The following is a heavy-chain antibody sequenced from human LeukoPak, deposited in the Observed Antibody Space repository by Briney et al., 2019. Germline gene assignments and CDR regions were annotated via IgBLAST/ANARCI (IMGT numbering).Heavy chain of an antibody. J-gene: IGHJ4*02. Sequence: PGGSLRLSCAASGFTFSSYWMNWARQAPGKGLEWVASINHNGNVNYYVDSVKGRFTISRDNAKNSLYLQMNSLRTEDTAVYYCARPGVGFDYWGQGALVTVSS. CDR3: ARPGVGFDY. CDR1: GFTFSSYW. V-gene: IGHV3-7*01. CDR2: INHNGNVN.